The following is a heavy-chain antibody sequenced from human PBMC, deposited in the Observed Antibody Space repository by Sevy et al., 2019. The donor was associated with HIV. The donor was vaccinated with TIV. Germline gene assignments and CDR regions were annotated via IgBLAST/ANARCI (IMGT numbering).Heavy chain of an antibody. D-gene: IGHD4-17*01. CDR2: ISSSSSTI. V-gene: IGHV3-48*02. CDR3: ARDSGDYARRDFDY. J-gene: IGHJ4*02. CDR1: EFTFSSYS. Sequence: GGSLRLSCAASEFTFSSYSMNWVRQAPGKGLEWVSYISSSSSTIYYADSVKGRFTISRDNAKNSLYLQMNSLRDEDTAVYYCARDSGDYARRDFDYWGQGTLVTVSS.